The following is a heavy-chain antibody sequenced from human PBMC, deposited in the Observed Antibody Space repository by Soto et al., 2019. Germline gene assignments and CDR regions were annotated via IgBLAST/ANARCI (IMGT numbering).Heavy chain of an antibody. CDR1: GFTFSNAW. D-gene: IGHD3-22*01. CDR3: TTENDSSGYPFDY. CDR2: IKSKTDGGTT. Sequence: GGSLRLSCAASGFTFSNAWMNWVLQAPGKGLEWVGRIKSKTDGGTTDYAAPVKGRFTISRDDSKNTLYLQMNSLKTEDTAVYYCTTENDSSGYPFDYWGQGTLVTVSS. J-gene: IGHJ4*02. V-gene: IGHV3-15*07.